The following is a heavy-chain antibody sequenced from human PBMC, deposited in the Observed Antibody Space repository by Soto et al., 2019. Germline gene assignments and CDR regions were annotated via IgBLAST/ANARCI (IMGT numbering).Heavy chain of an antibody. CDR3: AREYYDILTGYYSIDY. D-gene: IGHD3-9*01. Sequence: KPSETLSLTCTVSGGSVSSGSYYWSWIRQPPGKGLEWIGYIYYSGSTNYNPSLKSRVTISVDTSKNQFSLKLSSVTAADTAVYYCAREYYDILTGYYSIDYWGQGTLVTVSS. V-gene: IGHV4-61*01. J-gene: IGHJ4*02. CDR1: GGSVSSGSYY. CDR2: IYYSGST.